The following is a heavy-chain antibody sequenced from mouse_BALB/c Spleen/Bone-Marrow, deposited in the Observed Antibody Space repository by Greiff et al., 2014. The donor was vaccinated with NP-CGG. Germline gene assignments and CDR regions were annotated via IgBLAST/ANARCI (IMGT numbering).Heavy chain of an antibody. Sequence: VKLMESDAELVKPGASVKISCKASGYTFTDHAIHWVKQKPEQGLEWIGNISPGNGDIKYNEKFKGKATLTADKSSSTAYMQLNSLTSEDSAVDFCKRSDGNYYAMDYWGQGTSVTVSS. CDR1: GYTFTDHA. CDR3: KRSDGNYYAMDY. V-gene: IGHV1S53*02. D-gene: IGHD2-1*01. J-gene: IGHJ4*01. CDR2: ISPGNGDI.